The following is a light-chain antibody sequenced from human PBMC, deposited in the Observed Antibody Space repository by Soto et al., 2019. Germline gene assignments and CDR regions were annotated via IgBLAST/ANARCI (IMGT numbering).Light chain of an antibody. V-gene: IGKV1-39*01. CDR2: AAS. J-gene: IGKJ1*01. CDR1: QSISSY. CDR3: QQSYSPLRP. Sequence: DIQMTQSPSSLSASVGDRVTITCRASQSISSYLDWYQQKPGKAPKLLIYAASSLQSGVPSRFSGSGSGPEFTLTISSLQPEDFATYYSQQSYSPLRPLGQGTKVDTK.